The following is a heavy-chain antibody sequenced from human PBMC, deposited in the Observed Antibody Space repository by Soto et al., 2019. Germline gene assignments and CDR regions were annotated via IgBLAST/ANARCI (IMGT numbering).Heavy chain of an antibody. CDR2: IYYSGRT. CDR1: GAYISSGGFY. CDR3: ARVTNSAFDP. J-gene: IGHJ5*02. Sequence: QVQLQESGPGLVKPSQTLTLTCSVSGAYISSGGFYWTWIRQHPGKGLEWIGNIYYSGRTYYNPSLKSRVTLSVDTSENQFSLRLTSVTAADTVVYYCARVTNSAFDPWGQGTLVTVSS. D-gene: IGHD2-2*01. V-gene: IGHV4-31*03.